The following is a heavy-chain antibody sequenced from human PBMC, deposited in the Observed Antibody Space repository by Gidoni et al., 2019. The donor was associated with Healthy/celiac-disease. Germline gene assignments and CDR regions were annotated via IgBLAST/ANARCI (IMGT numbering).Heavy chain of an antibody. CDR3: ARVLTYYYNSSGYYDYYYGMDV. CDR2: INHSGST. V-gene: IGHV4-34*01. Sequence: KGLEWIVEINHSGSTNYNPSLKSRVTISVDTSKNQFSLKLSSVTAADTAVYYCARVLTYYYNSSGYYDYYYGMDVWGQGTTVTVSS. D-gene: IGHD3-22*01. J-gene: IGHJ6*02.